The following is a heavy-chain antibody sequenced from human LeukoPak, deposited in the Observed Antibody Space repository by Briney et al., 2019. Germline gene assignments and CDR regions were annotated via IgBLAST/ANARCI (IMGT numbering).Heavy chain of an antibody. J-gene: IGHJ6*03. D-gene: IGHD3-3*01. CDR3: ARGAPYGFLEWFNYYMDV. Sequence: SETLSLTCTVSGGSIRSGDYYWSWIRQPPGKGLEWIGYIYYSGSTNYNPSLKSRVTISVDTSKNQFSLKLSSVTAADTAVYYCARGAPYGFLEWFNYYMDVWGKGTTVTVSS. CDR2: IYYSGST. V-gene: IGHV4-61*08. CDR1: GGSIRSGDYY.